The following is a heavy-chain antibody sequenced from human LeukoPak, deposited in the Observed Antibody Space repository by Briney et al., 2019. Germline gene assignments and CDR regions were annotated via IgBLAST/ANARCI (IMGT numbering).Heavy chain of an antibody. D-gene: IGHD3-10*01. J-gene: IGHJ4*02. CDR2: IIPIFGTA. CDR3: AGEEYFCSGSYYNVPRFVY. V-gene: IGHV1-69*05. CDR1: GGTFSSYA. Sequence: ASLKVSSKASGGTFSSYAISWVRQAPGQGLEWMGRIIPIFGTANYAQKFQGRVTITKVESTITAYMELSSLRSEETCVCYCAGEEYFCSGSYYNVPRFVYWGEGANATVSS.